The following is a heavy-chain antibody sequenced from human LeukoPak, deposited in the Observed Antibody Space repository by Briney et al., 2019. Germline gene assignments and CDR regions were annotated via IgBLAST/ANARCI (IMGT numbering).Heavy chain of an antibody. V-gene: IGHV3-23*01. CDR3: ARTFYGSGSPPNY. D-gene: IGHD3-10*01. J-gene: IGHJ4*02. Sequence: GGSLRLSCAGSGFTFSSYAMSWVRQAPGKGLEWVSAISGSGGSTYYADSVKGRFTISRDNSKNTLYLQMNSLRAEDTAVYYCARTFYGSGSPPNYWGQGTLVTVSS. CDR2: ISGSGGST. CDR1: GFTFSSYA.